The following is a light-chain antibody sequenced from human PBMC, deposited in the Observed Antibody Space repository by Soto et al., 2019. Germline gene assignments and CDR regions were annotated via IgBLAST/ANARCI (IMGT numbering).Light chain of an antibody. V-gene: IGLV2-11*01. CDR2: DVS. CDR1: SSDVGGYPY. CDR3: CSYAGTYTYV. Sequence: QSALTQPRSVSGSPGQSVTISCTGTSSDVGGYPYVSWYQQHPAKAPKLMIYDVSKRPSGVPDRFSGSKSGNTASLTISGLQAEDEADYYCCSYAGTYTYVFGTGTKVTVL. J-gene: IGLJ1*01.